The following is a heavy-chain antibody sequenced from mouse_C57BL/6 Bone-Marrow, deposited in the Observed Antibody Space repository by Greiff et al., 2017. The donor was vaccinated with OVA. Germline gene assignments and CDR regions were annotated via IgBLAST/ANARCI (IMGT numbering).Heavy chain of an antibody. J-gene: IGHJ2*01. CDR2: IRNKANGYTT. CDR3: ASAKGVCYFDY. V-gene: IGHV7-3*01. CDR1: GFTFTDYY. Sequence: EVKLEESGGGLVQPGGSLSLSCAASGFTFTDYYMSWVRQPPGKALEWLGFIRNKANGYTTEYSASVKGRFTISRDNSQSILYLQMNALRAEDSATYYCASAKGVCYFDYWGQGTTLTVSS.